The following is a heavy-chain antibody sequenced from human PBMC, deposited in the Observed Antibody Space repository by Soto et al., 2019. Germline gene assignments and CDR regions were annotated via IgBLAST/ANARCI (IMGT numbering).Heavy chain of an antibody. D-gene: IGHD3-9*01. CDR3: ALVYFRMAHNGMDV. Sequence: ASVKVSCKASGYTFTSYGISWVRQAPGQGLEWMGWISAYNGNTNYAQKLQGRVTMTTDTSTSTAYMELRSLRSDDTAVYYCALVYFRMAHNGMDVWGKGPTVTVSS. J-gene: IGHJ6*04. CDR2: ISAYNGNT. CDR1: GYTFTSYG. V-gene: IGHV1-18*01.